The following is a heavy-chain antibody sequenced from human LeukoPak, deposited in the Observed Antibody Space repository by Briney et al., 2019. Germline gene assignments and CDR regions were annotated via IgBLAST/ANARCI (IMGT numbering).Heavy chain of an antibody. J-gene: IGHJ4*02. CDR2: MSNSGTT. V-gene: IGHV4-59*08. CDR1: GASISNFF. D-gene: IGHD4-17*01. CDR3: ARHLRTGYYGFDY. Sequence: SETLSLTCTVSGASISNFFWSWIRQSPEKGLEWIGYMSNSGTTGHNPSLESRVTMSIDPSQNHFSLSLRSVTAADTALYYCARHLRTGYYGFDYWGQGVLVTVSS.